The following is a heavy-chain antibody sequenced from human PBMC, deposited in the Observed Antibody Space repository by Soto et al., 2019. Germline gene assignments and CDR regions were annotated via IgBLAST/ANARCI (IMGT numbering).Heavy chain of an antibody. J-gene: IGHJ5*02. CDR2: MNPKNGKT. D-gene: IGHD6-25*01. Sequence: QEQLVQSGAEVMPPGASVKISCKASGYTFTNYALNWVRQASGQGLEWLGWMNPKNGKTGFAQKFQGRVTLTTDTSVSTAYMELSSLRSDDTAVYYCARDVGGASGWFVPWGQGTLVTVSS. V-gene: IGHV1-8*01. CDR3: ARDVGGASGWFVP. CDR1: GYTFTNYA.